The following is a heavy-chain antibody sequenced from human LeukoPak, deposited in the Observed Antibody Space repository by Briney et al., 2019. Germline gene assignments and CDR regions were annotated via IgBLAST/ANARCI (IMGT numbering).Heavy chain of an antibody. V-gene: IGHV3-23*01. CDR3: AKVKGKDGVRDAYDI. Sequence: GGTLRLSCAASGFTFSSYGMTWVRQAPGKGLEWVSAISDSGGSTNYADSVKGRFTISRDNSKNTLYLQMNSLRAEDTAVYYCAKVKGKDGVRDAYDIWGQGTMVTVSS. CDR1: GFTFSSYG. D-gene: IGHD1-1*01. CDR2: ISDSGGST. J-gene: IGHJ3*02.